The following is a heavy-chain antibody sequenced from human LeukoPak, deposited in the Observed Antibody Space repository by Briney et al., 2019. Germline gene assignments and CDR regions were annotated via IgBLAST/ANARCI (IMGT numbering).Heavy chain of an antibody. CDR3: ARDSRSKPRRSYGAYFDY. CDR1: GFTFSSYA. Sequence: GGSLRLSCAASGFTFSSYAMHWVRQAPGKGLEWVAVISYDGSNKYYADSVKGRFTISRDNSKNTLYLQMNSLRAEDTAVYYCARDSRSKPRRSYGAYFDYWGQGTLVTVSS. J-gene: IGHJ4*02. CDR2: ISYDGSNK. V-gene: IGHV3-30-3*01. D-gene: IGHD1-26*01.